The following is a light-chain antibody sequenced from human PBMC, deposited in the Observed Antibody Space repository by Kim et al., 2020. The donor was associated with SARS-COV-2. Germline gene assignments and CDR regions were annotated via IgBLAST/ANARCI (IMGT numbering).Light chain of an antibody. Sequence: PGQSITISCTGTSSDVGGYNYVSRYQQHPGKAPKLMIYDVSNRPSGVSDRFSGSKSGTTASLTISGLQAEDEADYYCSSYTSSSTIFGTGTKVTVL. J-gene: IGLJ1*01. CDR2: DVS. CDR1: SSDVGGYNY. V-gene: IGLV2-14*03. CDR3: SSYTSSSTI.